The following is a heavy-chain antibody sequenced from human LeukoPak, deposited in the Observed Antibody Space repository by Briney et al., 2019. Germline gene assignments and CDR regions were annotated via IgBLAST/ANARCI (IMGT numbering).Heavy chain of an antibody. D-gene: IGHD2/OR15-2a*01. Sequence: HPGGSLRLSCAASGFDFNFYSMNWVRQAPGKGLEWVSFIISSGGTIYYADSVKGRFTISRDNVKNSPYLQMNSLRDEDTAVYYCAGDFSNAFDIWGQGTMVTVSS. CDR2: IISSGGTI. CDR3: AGDFSNAFDI. V-gene: IGHV3-48*02. J-gene: IGHJ3*02. CDR1: GFDFNFYS.